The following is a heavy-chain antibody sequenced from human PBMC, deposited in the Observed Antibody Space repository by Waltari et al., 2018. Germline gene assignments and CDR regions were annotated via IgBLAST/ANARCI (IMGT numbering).Heavy chain of an antibody. CDR3: ARDRGRGLYLDT. D-gene: IGHD2-15*01. CDR2: VHGSGRS. J-gene: IGHJ5*02. CDR1: GDSVSSAYF. V-gene: IGHV4-4*02. Sequence: QLQLQESGPGLVKSSGPLSLRCGVSGDSVSSAYFWDWVRPPPRKGLGWIGQVHGSGRSNYNPSFASRVTVSLDTSKNLFSLKLTSATAADTAVYYCARDRGRGLYLDTWGPGTLVTVSP.